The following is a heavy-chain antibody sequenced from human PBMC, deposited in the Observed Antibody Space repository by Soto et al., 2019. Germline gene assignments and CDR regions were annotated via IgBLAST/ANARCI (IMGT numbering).Heavy chain of an antibody. Sequence: GGSLRLSCAASGFTFSSYSMNWVRQAPGKGLEWVSYISSSSSTIYYADSVKGRFTISRDNAKNSLYLQMNSLRAEDTAVYYCARGNTIFGVVIMYYFDYWGQGTLVTVSS. CDR3: ARGNTIFGVVIMYYFDY. V-gene: IGHV3-48*01. CDR2: ISSSSSTI. J-gene: IGHJ4*02. CDR1: GFTFSSYS. D-gene: IGHD3-3*01.